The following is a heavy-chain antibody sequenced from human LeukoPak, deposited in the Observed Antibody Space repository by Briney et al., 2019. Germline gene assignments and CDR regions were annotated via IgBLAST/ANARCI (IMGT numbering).Heavy chain of an antibody. CDR3: ARAGEDIVVVPAATYFDY. Sequence: GGSLRLSCAASGFTFDDYGMSWVRQAPGKGLEWVSGINWNGGSTGYADSVKGRFTISRDNAKNSLYLQMNSLRAEDTAVYYCARAGEDIVVVPAATYFDYWGQGTLVTVSS. J-gene: IGHJ4*02. CDR1: GFTFDDYG. D-gene: IGHD2-2*01. CDR2: INWNGGST. V-gene: IGHV3-20*04.